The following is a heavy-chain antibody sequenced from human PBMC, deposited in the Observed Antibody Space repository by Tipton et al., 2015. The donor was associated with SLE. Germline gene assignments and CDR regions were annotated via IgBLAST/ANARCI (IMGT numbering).Heavy chain of an antibody. Sequence: SLRLSCAASGFTFSSYAMHWVRQAPGKGLEWVAVISYDGSNKYYADSVKGRFTISRGNSKNTLYLQMNSLRAEDTAVYYCASTLLEWLWQPNWFDPWGQGTLVTVSS. CDR3: ASTLLEWLWQPNWFDP. V-gene: IGHV3-30*04. CDR1: GFTFSSYA. D-gene: IGHD3-3*01. J-gene: IGHJ5*02. CDR2: ISYDGSNK.